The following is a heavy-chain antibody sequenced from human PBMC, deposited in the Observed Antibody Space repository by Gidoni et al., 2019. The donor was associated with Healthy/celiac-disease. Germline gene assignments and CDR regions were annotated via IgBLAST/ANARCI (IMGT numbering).Heavy chain of an antibody. D-gene: IGHD5-12*01. J-gene: IGHJ5*02. Sequence: QVTLKESGPVLVKPTETLTLTCTVSGFSLSNPRMGVSWIRQPPGKALEWLAHIFSNDEKSYSTSLKRRLTISKDTSKSHVVLTMTNMEPVDTATYYCARIDRRDGYNSAWFDPWGQGTLVTVSS. CDR2: IFSNDEK. CDR3: ARIDRRDGYNSAWFDP. CDR1: GFSLSNPRMG. V-gene: IGHV2-26*01.